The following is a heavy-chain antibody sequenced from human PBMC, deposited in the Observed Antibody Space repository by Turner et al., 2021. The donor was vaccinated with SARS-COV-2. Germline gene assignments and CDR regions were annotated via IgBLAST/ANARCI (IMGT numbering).Heavy chain of an antibody. D-gene: IGHD6-6*01. J-gene: IGHJ5*02. Sequence: QVQLVQSGAEVKKRGASVQVSCKASGYTFTGYSMHWVRQATGQVLEVMGWINPNSGGTNYAQKVQGRVTMTSDTSISTAYMDLSRLRSDDTAVYYCAREGAPVSSSSRVWFDPGGQGTLVTVSS. CDR2: INPNSGGT. CDR3: AREGAPVSSSSRVWFDP. CDR1: GYTFTGYS. V-gene: IGHV1-2*02.